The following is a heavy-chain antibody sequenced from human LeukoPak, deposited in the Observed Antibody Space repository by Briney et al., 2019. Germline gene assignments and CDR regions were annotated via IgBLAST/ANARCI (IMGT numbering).Heavy chain of an antibody. CDR1: GASISSSDYY. CDR3: AIIAAAGDFDY. V-gene: IGHV4-39*07. D-gene: IGHD6-13*01. J-gene: IGHJ4*02. CDR2: IFYSGTT. Sequence: SETLSLTCTVSGASISSSDYYWGWIRQPPGKGLEWIAYIFYSGTTYYNPSLKSRVTISVDTSKNQFSLKLSSVTAADTAVYYCAIIAAAGDFDYWGQGTLVTVSS.